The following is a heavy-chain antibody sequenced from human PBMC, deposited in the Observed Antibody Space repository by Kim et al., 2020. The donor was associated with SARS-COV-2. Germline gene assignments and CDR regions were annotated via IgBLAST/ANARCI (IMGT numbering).Heavy chain of an antibody. V-gene: IGHV1-69*13. Sequence: SVKVSCKASGGTFSSYAISWVRQAPGQGLEWMGGIIPIFGTANYAQKFQGRVTITADESTSTAYMELSSLISEDTAVYYCATAAGFYFYYGMDVWGQGTTVTVAS. CDR1: GGTFSSYA. CDR3: ATAAGFYFYYGMDV. CDR2: IIPIFGTA. J-gene: IGHJ6*02. D-gene: IGHD6-13*01.